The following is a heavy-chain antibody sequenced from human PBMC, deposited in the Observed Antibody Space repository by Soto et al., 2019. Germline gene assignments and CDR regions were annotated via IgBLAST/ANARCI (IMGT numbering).Heavy chain of an antibody. V-gene: IGHV1-69*01. CDR3: GLVVVPAAIRY. J-gene: IGHJ4*02. CDR2: IIPIFGTA. D-gene: IGHD2-2*01. Sequence: QVQLVQSGAEVKKPGSSVKVSCKASGGTFSSYAISWVRQAPGQGLEWMGGIIPIFGTANYAQKFQGRVTLTADEATSTAYMELSSLRAEDTTVHYCGLVVVPAAIRYWGQGPLVTVSS. CDR1: GGTFSSYA.